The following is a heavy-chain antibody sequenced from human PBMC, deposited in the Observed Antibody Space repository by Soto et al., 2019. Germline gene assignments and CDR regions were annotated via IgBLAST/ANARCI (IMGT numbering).Heavy chain of an antibody. J-gene: IGHJ4*02. D-gene: IGHD3-22*01. CDR2: IKQDGSEK. V-gene: IGHV3-7*01. CDR3: ARDTLRSGSGYSYDY. Sequence: PGGSLRLSCAASGFTFSSYWMSWVRQAPGKGLEWVANIKQDGSEKYYVDSVKGRFTISRDNAKNSLYLQMNSLRAEDTAVYYCARDTLRSGSGYSYDYWGQGTLVTVSS. CDR1: GFTFSSYW.